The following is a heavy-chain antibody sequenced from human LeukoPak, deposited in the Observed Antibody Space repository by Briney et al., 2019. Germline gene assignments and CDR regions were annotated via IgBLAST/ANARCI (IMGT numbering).Heavy chain of an antibody. CDR3: ASLLLDPGYYYYMDV. D-gene: IGHD3/OR15-3a*01. CDR2: IYYSGST. V-gene: IGHV4-39*01. CDR1: GGSISSSSYY. J-gene: IGHJ6*03. Sequence: PSETLSLTCTVSGGSISSSSYYRGWIRQPPGKGLGWIGSIYYSGSTYYNPSLKSRVTISVDTSKNQFSLKLSSVTAADTAVYYCASLLLDPGYYYYMDVWGKGTTVTVSS.